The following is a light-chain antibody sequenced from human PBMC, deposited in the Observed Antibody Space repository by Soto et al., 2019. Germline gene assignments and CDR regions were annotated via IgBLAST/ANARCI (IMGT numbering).Light chain of an antibody. V-gene: IGKV3-15*01. CDR3: QQYGSSPLT. Sequence: EIVMTQSPATLSVFPGERATLSCMASQSISSNLAWYQQKPGQAPRLLTYGASTRATGIPARFSGSGSGTEFTLTISRLEPEDFAVYYCQQYGSSPLTFGQGTKVDIK. CDR2: GAS. J-gene: IGKJ1*01. CDR1: QSISSN.